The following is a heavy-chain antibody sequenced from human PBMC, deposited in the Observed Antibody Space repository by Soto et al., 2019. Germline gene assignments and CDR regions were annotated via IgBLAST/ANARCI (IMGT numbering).Heavy chain of an antibody. CDR1: GFTFNNYG. CDR2: ISYDGSDK. J-gene: IGHJ6*02. D-gene: IGHD5-12*01. Sequence: GGSLRLSCRVSGFTFNNYGMHWVRQAPGKGLEWMAVISYDGSDKYYADSVKGRVIISRDNSKNTLNLEMNSLRAEDTAIYYCVKDRVPGAYGNYYGMDVWGQGTTVTV. V-gene: IGHV3-30*18. CDR3: VKDRVPGAYGNYYGMDV.